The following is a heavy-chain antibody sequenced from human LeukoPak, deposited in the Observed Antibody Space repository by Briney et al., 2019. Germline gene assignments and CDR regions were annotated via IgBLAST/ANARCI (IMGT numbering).Heavy chain of an antibody. D-gene: IGHD6-13*01. CDR2: TYYRSKWYN. Sequence: SQTLSLTCAISGDSVSSNSGAWNWIRPSPSRGLEWLGRTYYRSKWYNDYAESVKSRINIKPDTSRNQFSLQLNSVTPEDTAVYYCVRDQAGLDYWGQGTLVTVSS. J-gene: IGHJ4*02. CDR3: VRDQAGLDY. CDR1: GDSVSSNSGA. V-gene: IGHV6-1*01.